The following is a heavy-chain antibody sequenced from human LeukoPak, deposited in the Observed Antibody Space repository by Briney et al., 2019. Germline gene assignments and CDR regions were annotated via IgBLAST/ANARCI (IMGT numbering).Heavy chain of an antibody. V-gene: IGHV1-69*04. CDR2: IIPILGIA. D-gene: IGHD3-3*01. J-gene: IGHJ6*03. Sequence: ASVKVSCKASGGTFSSYAISWVRQAPGQGLEWMGRIIPILGIANYAQKFQGRVTMTRNTSISTAYMELSSLRSEDTAVYYCARGRGVMDVWGKGTTVTVSS. CDR3: ARGRGVMDV. CDR1: GGTFSSYA.